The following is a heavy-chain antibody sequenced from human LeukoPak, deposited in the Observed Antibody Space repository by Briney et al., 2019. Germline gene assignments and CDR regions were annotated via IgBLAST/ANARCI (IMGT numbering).Heavy chain of an antibody. V-gene: IGHV3-30-3*01. CDR3: ARDQGYVWGSYRKNWFDP. Sequence: PGGSLRLSCAASGFTFSSYAMHWVRQAPGKGLEWVAVISYDGSNKYYADSVKGRFTISRDNSKNTLYLQMNSLRAEDTAVYYCARDQGYVWGSYRKNWFDPWGQGTLVTVSS. D-gene: IGHD3-16*02. CDR1: GFTFSSYA. J-gene: IGHJ5*02. CDR2: ISYDGSNK.